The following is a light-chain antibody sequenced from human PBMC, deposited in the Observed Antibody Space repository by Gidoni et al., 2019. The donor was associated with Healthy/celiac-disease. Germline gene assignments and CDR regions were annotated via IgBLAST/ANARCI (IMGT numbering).Light chain of an antibody. CDR2: DAS. Sequence: DIQMTQSPSYLSPSVGDRVTITCQASQDISNYLNWHQQKPGKAPKLLIYDASNLETGVPSRFSGSGSGTDFTFTISSLQPEDIATYYCQQYDNRPVFGGGTKVEIK. CDR1: QDISNY. V-gene: IGKV1-33*01. CDR3: QQYDNRPV. J-gene: IGKJ4*01.